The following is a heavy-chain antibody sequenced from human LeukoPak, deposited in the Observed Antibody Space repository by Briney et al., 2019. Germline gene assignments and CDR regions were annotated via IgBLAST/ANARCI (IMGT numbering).Heavy chain of an antibody. CDR2: IYTSGST. V-gene: IGHV4-61*02. Sequence: PSETLSLTCTGSGGSIRSGSYYWSWIRQPAGKGLEWIGRIYTSGSTNYNPSLKSRVTISVDTSKNQFSLKLSSVTAADTAVYYCARDGYDYGDYRAVYFDYWGQGTLVTVSS. J-gene: IGHJ4*02. CDR3: ARDGYDYGDYRAVYFDY. D-gene: IGHD4-17*01. CDR1: GGSIRSGSYY.